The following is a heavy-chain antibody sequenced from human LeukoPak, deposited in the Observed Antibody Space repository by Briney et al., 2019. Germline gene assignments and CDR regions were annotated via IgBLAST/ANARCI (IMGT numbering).Heavy chain of an antibody. J-gene: IGHJ4*02. Sequence: GGSLRPSCAASGFTFSTYAMSWVRQAPGKGLEWVSGISGSGGSTYYADSVKGRFTISRDNSKNTLYLQMNSLRAEDTAVYYCAKGGSYYYDTSGYFGYWGQGTLVTVSS. CDR2: ISGSGGST. D-gene: IGHD3-22*01. CDR3: AKGGSYYYDTSGYFGY. CDR1: GFTFSTYA. V-gene: IGHV3-23*01.